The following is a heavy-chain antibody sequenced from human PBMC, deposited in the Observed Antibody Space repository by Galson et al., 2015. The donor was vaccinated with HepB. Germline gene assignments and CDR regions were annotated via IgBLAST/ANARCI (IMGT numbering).Heavy chain of an antibody. J-gene: IGHJ3*01. D-gene: IGHD5-18*01. CDR1: GFTFSDYY. CDR2: ITRSGSTI. V-gene: IGHV3-11*01. CDR3: ATGTAITSGAFDF. Sequence: SLRLSCAASGFTFSDYYMSWIRQAPGKGLEWVSYITRSGSTIYYTDSVKGRFTISRDNAKDSLYLQMNSLRAEDTAVYYCATGTAITSGAFDFWGQGTLVTVSS.